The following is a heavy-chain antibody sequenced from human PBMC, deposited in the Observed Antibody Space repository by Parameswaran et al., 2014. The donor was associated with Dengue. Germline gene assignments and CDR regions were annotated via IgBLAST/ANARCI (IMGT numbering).Heavy chain of an antibody. CDR2: ISAYNGNT. Sequence: WVRQAPGQGLEWMGWISAYNGNTNYAQKLQGRVTMTTDTSTSTAYMELRSLRSDDTAVYYCARSSHWLIAFDIWGQGTMVTVSS. J-gene: IGHJ3*02. V-gene: IGHV1-18*01. D-gene: IGHD3-22*01. CDR3: ARSSHWLIAFDI.